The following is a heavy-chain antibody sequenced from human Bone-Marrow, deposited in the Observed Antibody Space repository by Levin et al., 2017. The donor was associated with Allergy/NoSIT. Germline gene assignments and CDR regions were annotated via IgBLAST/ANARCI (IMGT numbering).Heavy chain of an antibody. CDR3: AKSGSSWYYFDN. V-gene: IGHV3-23*01. J-gene: IGHJ4*02. CDR1: GFTFSSYP. D-gene: IGHD6-6*01. CDR2: ISGSGATT. Sequence: GGSLRLSCEGSGFTFSSYPFTWVRQAPGKGLEWVSSISGSGATTFYADSVKGRFSISRDNNKNMLFLEMNSLRDEDTAVYYCAKSGSSWYYFDNWGQGTLVTVSS.